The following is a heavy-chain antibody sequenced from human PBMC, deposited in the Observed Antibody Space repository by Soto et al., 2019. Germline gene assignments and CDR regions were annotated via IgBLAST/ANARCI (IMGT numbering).Heavy chain of an antibody. CDR1: GGTFSSYA. CDR3: ASSPLWSVPQYYFDY. D-gene: IGHD5-18*01. J-gene: IGHJ4*02. Sequence: QVQLVQSGAEVKKPGSSVKVSCKASGGTFSSYAISWVRQAPGQGLEWLGGIIPIFGTANYAQKFQGRVTITADESTSTAYMELSSLRSEDTAVYYCASSPLWSVPQYYFDYWGQGTLVTVSS. CDR2: IIPIFGTA. V-gene: IGHV1-69*01.